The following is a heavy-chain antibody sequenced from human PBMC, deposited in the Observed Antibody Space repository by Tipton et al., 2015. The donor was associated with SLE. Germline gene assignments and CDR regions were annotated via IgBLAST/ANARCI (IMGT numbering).Heavy chain of an antibody. V-gene: IGHV4-61*02. CDR1: GDSISSGNYY. D-gene: IGHD3-10*01. CDR2: VYTSGST. Sequence: TLSLTCTVSGDSISSGNYYWNWIRRPAGKGLEWIGRVYTSGSTNYNPSVKSRLTMSVDTSKNQFSLRLTSVTAADTAVYYCARPGGSGTKGYGAFDIWGQGTLVTVSS. J-gene: IGHJ3*02. CDR3: ARPGGSGTKGYGAFDI.